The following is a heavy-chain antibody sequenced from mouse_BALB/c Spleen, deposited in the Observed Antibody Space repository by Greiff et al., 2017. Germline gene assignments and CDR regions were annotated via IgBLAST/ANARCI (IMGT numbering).Heavy chain of an antibody. J-gene: IGHJ2*01. V-gene: IGHV1-69*02. CDR3: TRRHYYGSSPFDY. CDR1: GYTFTSYW. D-gene: IGHD1-1*01. CDR2: IYPSDSYT. Sequence: QVQLQQPGAELVKPGASVKLSCKASGYTFTSYWMHWVKQRPGQGLEWIGNIYPSDSYTNYNQKFKDKATLTVDKSSSTAYMQLSSPTSEDSAVYYCTRRHYYGSSPFDYWGQGTTLTVSS.